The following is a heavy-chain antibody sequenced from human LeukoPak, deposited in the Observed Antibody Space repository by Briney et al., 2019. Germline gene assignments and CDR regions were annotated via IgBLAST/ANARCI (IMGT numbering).Heavy chain of an antibody. CDR1: GGSISSSSYY. CDR2: IYYSGST. CDR3: ARLLIVGATRFDY. J-gene: IGHJ4*02. V-gene: IGHV4-39*01. Sequence: SETLSLTCTVSGGSISSSSYYWGWIRQPPGKWLEWIGSIYYSGSTYYNPSLKSRVTISVDTSKNQFSLKLSSVTAADTAVYYCARLLIVGATRFDYWGQGTLVTVSS. D-gene: IGHD1-26*01.